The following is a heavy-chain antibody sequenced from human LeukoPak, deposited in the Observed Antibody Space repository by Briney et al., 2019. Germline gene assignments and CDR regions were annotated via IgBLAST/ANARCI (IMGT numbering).Heavy chain of an antibody. D-gene: IGHD3-3*01. Sequence: SEPLSLTCTVSGGSISRYYWSWIRQPPGKGLEWIGHIYYSGSTNYNPSLKSRVTISVDTSKNQFSLKLSSVTAADTAVYYCAREGYDFWSGHLPLDVWGQGTTVTVSS. CDR3: AREGYDFWSGHLPLDV. CDR2: IYYSGST. J-gene: IGHJ6*02. CDR1: GGSISRYY. V-gene: IGHV4-59*01.